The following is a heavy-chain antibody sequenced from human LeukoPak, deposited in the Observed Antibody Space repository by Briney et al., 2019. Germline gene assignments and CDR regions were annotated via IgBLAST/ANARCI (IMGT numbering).Heavy chain of an antibody. D-gene: IGHD3-16*02. CDR1: GYTFTSYG. CDR2: ISAYNGNT. Sequence: VASVKVSCKASGYTFTSYGISWVRQAPGQGLEWMGWISAYNGNTNYAQKLQGRVTMTTDTSTSTAYMELRSLRSDDPAVYYCARDGRGVWGSYRRALFDYWGQGTLVTVSS. V-gene: IGHV1-18*01. J-gene: IGHJ4*02. CDR3: ARDGRGVWGSYRRALFDY.